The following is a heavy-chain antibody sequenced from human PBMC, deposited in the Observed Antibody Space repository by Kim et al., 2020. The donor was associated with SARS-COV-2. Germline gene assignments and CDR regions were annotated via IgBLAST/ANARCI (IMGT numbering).Heavy chain of an antibody. Sequence: GGSLRLSCAASGFTVSSNYMSWVRQAPGKGLEWVSVIYSGGSTYYADSVKGRFTISRDNSKNTLYLQMNSLRAEDTAVYYCARHYYDSSGYFGEYYFDYWGQGTLVTVSS. J-gene: IGHJ4*02. V-gene: IGHV3-53*01. D-gene: IGHD3-22*01. CDR3: ARHYYDSSGYFGEYYFDY. CDR2: IYSGGST. CDR1: GFTVSSNY.